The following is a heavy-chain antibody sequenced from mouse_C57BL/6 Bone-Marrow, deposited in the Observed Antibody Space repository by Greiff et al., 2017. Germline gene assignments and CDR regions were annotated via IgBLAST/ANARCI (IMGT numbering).Heavy chain of an antibody. CDR1: GFTFSDYG. D-gene: IGHD4-1*01. CDR2: ISSGSSTI. CDR3: ARGTGSPFAY. V-gene: IGHV5-17*01. Sequence: EVQLQQSGGGLVKPGGSLKFSCAASGFTFSDYGMHWVRQAPEKGLEWVAYISSGSSTIYYADTVKGRFTISRDNAKNTLFLQMTSLRSEDTAMYYCARGTGSPFAYWGQGTLVTVSA. J-gene: IGHJ3*01.